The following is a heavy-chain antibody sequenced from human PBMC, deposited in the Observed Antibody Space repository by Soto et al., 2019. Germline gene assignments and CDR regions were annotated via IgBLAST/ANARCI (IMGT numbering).Heavy chain of an antibody. V-gene: IGHV3-66*01. D-gene: IGHD3-16*01. J-gene: IGHJ4*02. Sequence: GGSMKLCCAASGVTVSTKYMSWVRQAPGKGLEWVSVIYSGGSTFYADSVRGRFSISRDNSKNTVNLQMNSLRAEDTAVYYCARDPWAADYWGQGTLVTVSS. CDR1: GVTVSTKY. CDR3: ARDPWAADY. CDR2: IYSGGST.